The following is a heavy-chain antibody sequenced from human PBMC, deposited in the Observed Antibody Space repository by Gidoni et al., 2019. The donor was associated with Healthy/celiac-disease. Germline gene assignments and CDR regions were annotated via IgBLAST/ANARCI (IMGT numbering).Heavy chain of an antibody. CDR2: IYYSGST. J-gene: IGHJ4*02. CDR3: ARRYGGNPFDY. D-gene: IGHD4-17*01. V-gene: IGHV4-39*01. Sequence: QLQLQESGPGLVKPSETLSLTCTVSGRSISSSSYYWGWIRQPPGKGLEWIGSIYYSGSTYYNPSLKSRVTISVDTSKNQFSLKLSSVTAADTAVYYCARRYGGNPFDYWGQGTLVTVSS. CDR1: GRSISSSSYY.